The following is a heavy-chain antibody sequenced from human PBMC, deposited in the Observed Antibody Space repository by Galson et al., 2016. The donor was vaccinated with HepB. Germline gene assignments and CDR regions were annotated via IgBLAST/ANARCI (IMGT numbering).Heavy chain of an antibody. CDR2: IYDSGST. D-gene: IGHD3-22*01. J-gene: IGHJ4*02. CDR1: GGSISSGGYY. CDR3: ARAGYHDSSGYSPSFLDY. V-gene: IGHV4-31*03. Sequence: TLSLTCTVSGGSISSGGYYWNWIRQHPGKGLEWIGYIYDSGSTYYNPSLKSRLTISVDTSKNQFSLNLISVTAADTAVYYCARAGYHDSSGYSPSFLDYWGQGTLVTVSS.